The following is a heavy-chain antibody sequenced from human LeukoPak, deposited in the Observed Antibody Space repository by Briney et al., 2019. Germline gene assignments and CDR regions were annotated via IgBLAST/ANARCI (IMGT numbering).Heavy chain of an antibody. V-gene: IGHV1-3*04. CDR1: GYSFSAYA. D-gene: IGHD3-16*01. J-gene: IGHJ4*02. CDR2: INSGNGNT. Sequence: ASVKVSCKTSGYSFSAYALHWVRQAPGQGLEWLGWINSGNGNTKYSQTFQGRLTFTRDASARTVYMELSSLRSEDTAVFYCARERSKWYYLDYWGQGSLVTVSS. CDR3: ARERSKWYYLDY.